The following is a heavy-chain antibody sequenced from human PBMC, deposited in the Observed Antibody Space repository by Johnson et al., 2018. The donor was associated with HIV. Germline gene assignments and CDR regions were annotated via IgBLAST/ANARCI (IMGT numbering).Heavy chain of an antibody. CDR1: GFTFSTYD. J-gene: IGHJ3*02. Sequence: VQLLESGGGLVQPGGSLRLSCAASGFTFSTYDMHWVRQAPGKGLEWVSFIGTIGDTQYAGSVKGRFTTSRENAKNSFFLQMNSLRDADTAVYYCARGLGWDTNLAFDIWRQGTMVTVSS. CDR3: ARGLGWDTNLAFDI. CDR2: IGTIGDT. V-gene: IGHV3-13*01. D-gene: IGHD4-11*01.